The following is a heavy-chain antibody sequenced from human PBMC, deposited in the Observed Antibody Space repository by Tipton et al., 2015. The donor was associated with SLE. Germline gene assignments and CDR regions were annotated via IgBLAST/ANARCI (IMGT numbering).Heavy chain of an antibody. D-gene: IGHD5/OR15-5a*01. Sequence: TLSLTCTVHGGSFSAYFWTWIHQPPGKGLEWIGDIDDSGSTNYNPSLKSRVTISVDTSKNQFSLKLNSVTAADTAVYYCARGRAVPSVFDYWGQGTLVTVSS. CDR3: ARGRAVPSVFDY. CDR1: GGSFSAYF. J-gene: IGHJ4*02. V-gene: IGHV4-34*01. CDR2: IDDSGST.